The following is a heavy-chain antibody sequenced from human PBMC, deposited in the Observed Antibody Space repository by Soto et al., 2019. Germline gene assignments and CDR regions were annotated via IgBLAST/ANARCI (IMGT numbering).Heavy chain of an antibody. J-gene: IGHJ6*02. CDR3: ARDLWGYCGTDCYPLDV. D-gene: IGHD2-21*02. V-gene: IGHV4-59*01. CDR2: MYNTGST. CDR1: GGSISGYY. Sequence: SETLSLTCTVSGGSISGYYWSWIRKPPGKGLEWIGYMYNTGSTVYNPSFKSRVTISVDTSKNQFSLKLNSVTAADTAVYYCARDLWGYCGTDCYPLDVWGQGTTVTVSS.